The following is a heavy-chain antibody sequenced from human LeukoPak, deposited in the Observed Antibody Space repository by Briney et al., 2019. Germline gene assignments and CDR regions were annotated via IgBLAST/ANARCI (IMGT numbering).Heavy chain of an antibody. D-gene: IGHD3-22*01. Sequence: ASVKVSCRASGYTFTGYFMHWVRQAPGQGLEWVGWVNPTSGYTNYARKFQGRVTMTRDTSISTAYMELRRLTSDDTAMYYCARGEGRRYYDSSGWDFDVWGRGTLVTVSS. CDR2: VNPTSGYT. V-gene: IGHV1-2*02. J-gene: IGHJ2*01. CDR3: ARGEGRRYYDSSGWDFDV. CDR1: GYTFTGYF.